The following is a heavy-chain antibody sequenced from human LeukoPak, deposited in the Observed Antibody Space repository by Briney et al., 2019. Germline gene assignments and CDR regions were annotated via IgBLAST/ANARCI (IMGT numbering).Heavy chain of an antibody. D-gene: IGHD2-2*03. V-gene: IGHV3-23*01. CDR1: GFTFSSYA. Sequence: GGSLRLSCAASGFTFSSYAMSWVRQAPGKGLEWVSAISGSGGSTYYADSVKGRFTISRDNSKNTRYLQMNSLRAEDTAVYYCVILDIVVVPAARPFDYWGQGTLVTVSS. J-gene: IGHJ4*02. CDR2: ISGSGGST. CDR3: VILDIVVVPAARPFDY.